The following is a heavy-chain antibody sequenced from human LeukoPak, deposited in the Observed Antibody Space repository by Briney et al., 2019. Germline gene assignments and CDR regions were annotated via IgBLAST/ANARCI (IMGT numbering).Heavy chain of an antibody. V-gene: IGHV3-48*03. CDR2: ISSSGSTI. CDR3: ARESRYDYVWGSYRMFDP. CDR1: GFTFSSYE. D-gene: IGHD3-16*02. J-gene: IGHJ5*02. Sequence: GGSLRLSCAASGFTFSSYEMNWVRQAPGKGLEWVSYISSSGSTIYYADSVKGRFTISRDNAKNSLYLQMNSLRAEDTAVYYCARESRYDYVWGSYRMFDPWGQGTLVTVSS.